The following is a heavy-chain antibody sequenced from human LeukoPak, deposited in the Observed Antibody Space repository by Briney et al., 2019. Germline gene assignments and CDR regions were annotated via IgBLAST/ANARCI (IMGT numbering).Heavy chain of an antibody. CDR3: ARVFSGYSYGYHFDY. Sequence: SETLSLTCAVYGGSFSGYYWGWIRQPPGKGLEWIGSIYYSGSTYYNPSLKSRVTISVDTSKNQFSLKLSSVTAADTAVYYCARVFSGYSYGYHFDYWGQGTLVTVSS. D-gene: IGHD5-18*01. V-gene: IGHV4-34*01. J-gene: IGHJ4*02. CDR1: GGSFSGYY. CDR2: IYYSGST.